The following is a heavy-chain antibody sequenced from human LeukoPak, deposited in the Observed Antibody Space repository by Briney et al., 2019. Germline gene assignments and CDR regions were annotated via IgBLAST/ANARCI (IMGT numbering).Heavy chain of an antibody. J-gene: IGHJ4*02. V-gene: IGHV1-69*06. CDR1: GGTFSNYA. D-gene: IGHD6-19*01. Sequence: VKVSCKASGGTFSNYAISWVRQAPRQGLEWMGGIIPIFDTADNAQKFQGRVTITADKSTSTAYMELSSLRSEDTAVYYCARGIAVAGHPYYFDYWGQGTLVTVSS. CDR3: ARGIAVAGHPYYFDY. CDR2: IIPIFDTA.